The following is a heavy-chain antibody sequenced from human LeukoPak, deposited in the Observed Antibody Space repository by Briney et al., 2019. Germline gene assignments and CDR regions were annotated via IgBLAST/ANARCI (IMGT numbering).Heavy chain of an antibody. CDR3: AKQYSSDWNGLAEYFQH. D-gene: IGHD6-19*01. Sequence: GASVKVSCKASGYTFTGYYMHWVRQAPGQGLEWMGWINPNSGGTNYAQKFQGRVTMTRDTSISTAYMELSRLRSDDTAVYYCAKQYSSDWNGLAEYFQHWGQGTLLTVSS. CDR1: GYTFTGYY. CDR2: INPNSGGT. J-gene: IGHJ1*01. V-gene: IGHV1-2*02.